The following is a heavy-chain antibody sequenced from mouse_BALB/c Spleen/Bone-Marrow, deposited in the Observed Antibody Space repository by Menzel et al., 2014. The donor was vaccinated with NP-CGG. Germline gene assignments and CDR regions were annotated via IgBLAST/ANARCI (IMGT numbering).Heavy chain of an antibody. CDR2: IYYSGTI. J-gene: IGHJ4*01. Sequence: EVQLQQSGPGLVKPSQTVSLTCTVTGISITTGNYSWSWIRQFPGNKLEWIGSIYYSGTITYNPSLTNRTSITRDTSKNQFFLEMNSLTDEDTATYYCAREGNYAMDYWGQGTSVTVSS. V-gene: IGHV3-5*02. CDR1: GISITTGNYS. CDR3: AREGNYAMDY.